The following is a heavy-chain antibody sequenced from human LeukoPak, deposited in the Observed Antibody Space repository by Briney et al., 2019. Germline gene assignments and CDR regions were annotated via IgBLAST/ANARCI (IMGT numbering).Heavy chain of an antibody. D-gene: IGHD6-13*01. CDR2: IYTSGST. J-gene: IGHJ4*02. CDR1: GGSISSYY. Sequence: PSETLSLTCTVSGGSISSYYWSWIRQPAGKGLEWIGRIYTSGSTNYNPSLKSRVTMSVDTSKNQFSLKLSSVTAADTAVYYCARVGGSGRQLGSGFDYWGQGTLVTVSS. CDR3: ARVGGSGRQLGSGFDY. V-gene: IGHV4-4*07.